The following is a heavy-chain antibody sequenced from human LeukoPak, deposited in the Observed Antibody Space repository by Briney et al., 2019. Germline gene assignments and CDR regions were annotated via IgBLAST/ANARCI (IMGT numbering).Heavy chain of an antibody. CDR3: ARNGVTSGARNYYYYMDV. Sequence: SETLSLTCAVYGGSFSGYYWSWIRQPPGKGLEWIGEINHSGRTNYNPSPKSRVTISVNTSKNQFSLKLSSVTAADTAVYYCARNGVTSGARNYYYYMDVWGKGTTVTVSS. CDR1: GGSFSGYY. CDR2: INHSGRT. D-gene: IGHD2-21*02. J-gene: IGHJ6*03. V-gene: IGHV4-34*01.